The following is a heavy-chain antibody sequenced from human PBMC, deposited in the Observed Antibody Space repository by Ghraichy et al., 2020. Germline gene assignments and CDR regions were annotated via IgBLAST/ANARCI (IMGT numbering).Heavy chain of an antibody. V-gene: IGHV3-21*01. CDR2: ISSSSSYI. CDR3: ARAGYSSGSYYFDY. D-gene: IGHD6-19*01. J-gene: IGHJ4*02. CDR1: GFTFSSYS. Sequence: GGSLRLSCAASGFTFSSYSMTWVRQAPGKGLEWVSSISSSSSYIYYADSVKGRFTISRDNAKNSLYLQMNSLRAEDTAVYYCARAGYSSGSYYFDYWGQGTLVTVSP.